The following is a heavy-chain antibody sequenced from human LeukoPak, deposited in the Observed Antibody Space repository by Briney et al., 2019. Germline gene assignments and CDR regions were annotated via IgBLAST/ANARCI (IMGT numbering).Heavy chain of an antibody. CDR3: AKDRYSSSWYSDY. CDR2: ISGSGGST. CDR1: GFTFSSYA. D-gene: IGHD6-13*01. Sequence: GGSLRLSCSASGFTFSSYAMSWVRQAPGKGLEWVSAISGSGGSTYYADSVKGRFTISRDNSKNTLYLQMNSLRAEDTAVYYCAKDRYSSSWYSDYWGQGTLVTVSS. V-gene: IGHV3-23*01. J-gene: IGHJ4*02.